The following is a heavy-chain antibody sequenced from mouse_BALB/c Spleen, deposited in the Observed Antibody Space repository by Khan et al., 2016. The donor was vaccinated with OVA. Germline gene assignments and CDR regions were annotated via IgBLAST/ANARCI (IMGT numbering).Heavy chain of an antibody. V-gene: IGHV1S136*01. J-gene: IGHJ1*01. CDR3: ARWGYYGSSFSWYFDV. Sequence: VQLQQSGPELVKPGASVKMSCKASAYTFTSYVMHWVKQKPGQGLEWIGYINPYNDGTKYNEKFKGKATLTSDKSSSTAYMELSSLTSEDSAVYYCARWGYYGSSFSWYFDVWGAGTTVTVSS. CDR2: INPYNDGT. D-gene: IGHD1-1*01. CDR1: AYTFTSYV.